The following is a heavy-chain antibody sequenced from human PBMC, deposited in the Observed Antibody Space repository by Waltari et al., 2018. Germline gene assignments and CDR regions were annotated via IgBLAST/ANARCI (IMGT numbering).Heavy chain of an antibody. CDR2: IYYSGST. V-gene: IGHV4-39*07. CDR3: AREPEGGRIAVAIDY. J-gene: IGHJ4*02. Sequence: QLQLQESGPGLVKPSETLSLTCTVSGGSISSSSYYWGWIRQPPGKGLEWIGSIYYSGSTYYNPSLESRVTISVDTSKNQFSLKLSSVTAADTAVYYFAREPEGGRIAVAIDYWGQGTLVTVSS. CDR1: GGSISSSSYY. D-gene: IGHD6-19*01.